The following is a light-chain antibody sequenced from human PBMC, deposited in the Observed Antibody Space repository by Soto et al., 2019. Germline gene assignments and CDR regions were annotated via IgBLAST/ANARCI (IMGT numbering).Light chain of an antibody. V-gene: IGKV3-20*01. Sequence: EIVLPQSPATLSLSPGERATLSCRASQSVSSSYLAWYQQKPGQAPRLLIYGASSRATGIPDRFSGSGSGTDFTLTISRLEPEDFAVYYCQQYGSSPPGITFGGGTKVDIK. CDR3: QQYGSSPPGIT. CDR2: GAS. J-gene: IGKJ4*01. CDR1: QSVSSSY.